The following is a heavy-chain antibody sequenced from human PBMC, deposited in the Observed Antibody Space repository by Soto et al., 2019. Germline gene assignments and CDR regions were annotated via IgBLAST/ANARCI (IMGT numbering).Heavy chain of an antibody. Sequence: EVQLLESGGGLVQPGGSLRLSCAASGFTFSSYAMSWVRQAPGKGLEWVSAISGSGGSTYYADSVKGRFTISRDNSKNTLYLQMNSLRAEDTAVYYCAKGRLPRVAATPGGYFDYWGQGTLVTVSS. CDR2: ISGSGGST. J-gene: IGHJ4*02. V-gene: IGHV3-23*01. D-gene: IGHD2-15*01. CDR3: AKGRLPRVAATPGGYFDY. CDR1: GFTFSSYA.